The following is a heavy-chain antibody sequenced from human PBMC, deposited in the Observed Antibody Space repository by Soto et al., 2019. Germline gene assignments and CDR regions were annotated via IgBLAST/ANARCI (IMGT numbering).Heavy chain of an antibody. J-gene: IGHJ3*02. CDR3: ARDSGEEQWLVHRAGAFDI. CDR2: IWYDGSNK. D-gene: IGHD6-19*01. Sequence: GGSLRLSCAASGFTFSSCVMHWVRQAPGKGLEWVAVIWYDGSNKYYADSVKGRFTISRDNSKNTLYLQMNSLRAEDTAVYYCARDSGEEQWLVHRAGAFDIWGQGTMVTVSS. V-gene: IGHV3-33*01. CDR1: GFTFSSCV.